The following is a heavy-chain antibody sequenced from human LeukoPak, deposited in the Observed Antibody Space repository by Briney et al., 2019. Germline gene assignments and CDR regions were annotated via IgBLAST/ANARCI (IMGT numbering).Heavy chain of an antibody. CDR1: GFTFSSYA. Sequence: PGGSLRLSCSASGFTFSSYAMHWVRQAPGKGLEYVSAISSNGGSTYYADSVRGRFTISRDNSKNTLYLQMSSLRAGDTAVYYCVKDLLAVAGTSNYWGQGTLVTVSS. D-gene: IGHD6-19*01. V-gene: IGHV3-64D*06. CDR3: VKDLLAVAGTSNY. J-gene: IGHJ4*02. CDR2: ISSNGGST.